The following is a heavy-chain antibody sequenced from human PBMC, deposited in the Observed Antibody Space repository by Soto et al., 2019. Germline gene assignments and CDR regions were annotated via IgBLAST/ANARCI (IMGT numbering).Heavy chain of an antibody. D-gene: IGHD6-19*01. CDR3: ARQGGTGWQNYYGMDV. Sequence: GESLKISCKGSGYNCSSYWICWVRHMPGKGLEWMGIIYPDDSDTRYSPSFQGQVTISVDKSISTAYLQWSSLKASDTAMFYCARQGGTGWQNYYGMDVWGQGTTVTSP. V-gene: IGHV5-51*01. CDR1: GYNCSSYW. CDR2: IYPDDSDT. J-gene: IGHJ6*02.